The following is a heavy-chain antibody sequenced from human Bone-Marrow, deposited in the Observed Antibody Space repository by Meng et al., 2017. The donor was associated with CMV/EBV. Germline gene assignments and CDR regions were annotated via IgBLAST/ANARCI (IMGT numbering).Heavy chain of an antibody. CDR1: GFSFSDAW. V-gene: IGHV3-15*01. D-gene: IGHD1-26*01. CDR3: TTDQPKWELLRFAY. CDR2: IKSKTDGGTT. Sequence: GESLKISCAASGFSFSDAWMSWVRQAPGKGLEWVGRIKSKTDGGTTDYAAPVKGRFTISRDDSKNTLYLQMNSLKTKDTGVYYCTTDQPKWELLRFAYWGQGPLVPVDS. J-gene: IGHJ4*02.